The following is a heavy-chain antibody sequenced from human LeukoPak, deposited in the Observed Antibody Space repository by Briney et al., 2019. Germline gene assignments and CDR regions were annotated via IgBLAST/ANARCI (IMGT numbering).Heavy chain of an antibody. CDR3: AKNRSGWYYLDY. V-gene: IGHV3-9*01. Sequence: GGSLRLSCAASGFNFYDYGMHWVRQVPGKGLEGVSGITWNSAPIGYADSVKGRFTISRDNSKNSLYLQMNSLTVEDTAVYYCAKNRSGWYYLDYWGQGTLVTVSS. D-gene: IGHD6-19*01. J-gene: IGHJ4*02. CDR1: GFNFYDYG. CDR2: ITWNSAPI.